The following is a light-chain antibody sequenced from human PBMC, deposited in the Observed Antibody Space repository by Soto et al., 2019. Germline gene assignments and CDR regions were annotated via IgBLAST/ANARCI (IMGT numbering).Light chain of an antibody. Sequence: QSVLPQPPSVSGAPGPRGTISCTGTTSNIGAGYDVHWYQQLPGTAPKLLVYGNSNRPSGDTDRFSGSKSGTSASLAITGLQAEDEADYDCQSYDSSLSGSGGVFGGGTKLTVL. V-gene: IGLV1-40*01. CDR2: GNS. CDR1: TSNIGAGYD. J-gene: IGLJ2*01. CDR3: QSYDSSLSGSGGV.